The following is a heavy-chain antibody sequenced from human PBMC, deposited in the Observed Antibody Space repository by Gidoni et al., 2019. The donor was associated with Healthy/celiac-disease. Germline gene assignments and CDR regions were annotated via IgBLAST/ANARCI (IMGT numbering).Heavy chain of an antibody. J-gene: IGHJ6*02. CDR2: IYSGGST. CDR1: GFTVSSNY. D-gene: IGHD3-3*01. V-gene: IGHV3-53*02. CDR3: ARSIRFLEWLLYSDYYYGMDV. Sequence: EVQLVETGGGLIQPGGSLRLSCAASGFTVSSNYMSWVRQAPGKGLEWVSVIYSGGSTYYADSVKGRFTISRDNSKNTLYLQMNSLRAEDTAVYYCARSIRFLEWLLYSDYYYGMDVWGQGTTVTVSS.